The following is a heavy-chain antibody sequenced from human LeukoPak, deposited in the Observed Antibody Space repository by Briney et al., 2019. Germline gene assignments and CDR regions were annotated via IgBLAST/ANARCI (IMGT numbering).Heavy chain of an antibody. D-gene: IGHD5-24*01. CDR3: AREGRLQSKSGWFDP. Sequence: ASVKASCKASGYTFTSYGISWVRQAPGQGLEWMGWISAYNGNTNYAQKLQGRVTMTTDTSTSTAYMELRSLRSDDTAVYYCAREGRLQSKSGWFDPWGQGTLVTVSS. CDR1: GYTFTSYG. J-gene: IGHJ5*02. V-gene: IGHV1-18*01. CDR2: ISAYNGNT.